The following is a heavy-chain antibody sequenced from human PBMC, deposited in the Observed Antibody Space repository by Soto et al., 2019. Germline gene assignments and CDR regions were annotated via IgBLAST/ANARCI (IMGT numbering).Heavy chain of an antibody. Sequence: QVQLVQSGAEVKKPGASVKVSCQASGHTFTSYAMHWVRQAPGQRLEWMGWINAGNGNTKYSQKFQGRVIITRDTSASTAYMELSSLRSEDTAVYYCARGYGDYVGWFDPWGQGTLVTVSS. CDR2: INAGNGNT. CDR3: ARGYGDYVGWFDP. CDR1: GHTFTSYA. J-gene: IGHJ5*02. V-gene: IGHV1-3*01. D-gene: IGHD4-17*01.